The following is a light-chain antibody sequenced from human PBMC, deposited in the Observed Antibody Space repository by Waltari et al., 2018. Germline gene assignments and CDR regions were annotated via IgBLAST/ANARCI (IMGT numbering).Light chain of an antibody. J-gene: IGLJ3*02. CDR1: NSDIGGYKY. CDR2: DVT. Sequence: QSALTQPASVSGSPGQSITISCSGTNSDIGGYKYVSWYQQHPGKAPKLIIYDVTNPPSGISHRFSGSKSGVTASLTISGLQAEDEGDYYCSSYTTSHTAYWVFGGGTRLTVL. CDR3: SSYTTSHTAYWV. V-gene: IGLV2-14*03.